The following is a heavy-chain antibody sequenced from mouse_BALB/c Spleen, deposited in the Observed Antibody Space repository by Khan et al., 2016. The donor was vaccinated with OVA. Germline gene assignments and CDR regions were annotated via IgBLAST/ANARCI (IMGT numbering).Heavy chain of an antibody. Sequence: VKLVESGPGLVAPSQSLSITCTISGFSLTSYGVHWVRQPPGKGLEWLVVIWSDGITTYNSALKSRLSISQNNSKSQVFLTMNSLQPDDTAMYYCARGIYYDSSLLLDYWGQGTTLTVSS. CDR3: ARGIYYDSSLLLDY. CDR1: GFSLTSYG. V-gene: IGHV2-6-1*01. J-gene: IGHJ2*01. CDR2: IWSDGIT. D-gene: IGHD1-1*01.